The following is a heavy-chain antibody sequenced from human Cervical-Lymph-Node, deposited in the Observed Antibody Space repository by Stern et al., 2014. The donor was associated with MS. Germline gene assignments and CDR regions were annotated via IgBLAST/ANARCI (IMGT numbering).Heavy chain of an antibody. J-gene: IGHJ5*02. CDR2: IYYSGTT. Sequence: QVQLQESGPGLLRPSETLSLTCTVSGGSITSYYWNWIRQAPGKGLEWIGYIYYSGTTNYNASLKGRVAISIYTSKTQFSLRLSSVTAADTAVYYCARATDLWGQGTLVTVSS. CDR1: GGSITSYY. CDR3: ARATDL. V-gene: IGHV4-59*01.